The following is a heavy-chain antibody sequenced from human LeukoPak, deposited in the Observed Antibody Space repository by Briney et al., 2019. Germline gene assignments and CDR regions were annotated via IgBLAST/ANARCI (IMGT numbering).Heavy chain of an antibody. J-gene: IGHJ5*02. CDR2: MNPNSGNT. CDR3: ARGLSGYSSSWYVWFDP. CDR1: GYTFTSYD. Sequence: GASVKVSCKASGYTFTSYDINWVRQATGQGLEWMGWMNPNSGNTGYAQKFQGRVTITRNTSISTAYMELSSLRSEDTAVYYCARGLSGYSSSWYVWFDPWGQGTLVTVSS. V-gene: IGHV1-8*03. D-gene: IGHD6-13*01.